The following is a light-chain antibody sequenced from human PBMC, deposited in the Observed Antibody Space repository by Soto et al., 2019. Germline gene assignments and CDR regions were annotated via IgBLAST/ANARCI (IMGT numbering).Light chain of an antibody. J-gene: IGKJ4*01. CDR3: QQRSNWGLT. V-gene: IGKV3-11*01. CDR1: QSVSNNY. Sequence: EIVLTQSPGTLSLSPGERATLSCRASQSVSNNYLAWYQQKPGQAPRLLIYDASNRATGIPARFSGSGSGTDFTLTISSLEPEDFAVYYCQQRSNWGLTFGGGTKVDIK. CDR2: DAS.